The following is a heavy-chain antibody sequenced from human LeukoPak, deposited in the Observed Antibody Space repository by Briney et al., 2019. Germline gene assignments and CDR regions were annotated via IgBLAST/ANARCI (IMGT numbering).Heavy chain of an antibody. V-gene: IGHV3-30*03. CDR2: ISYDARHE. CDR3: ARDEFDGYNLGPSIY. Sequence: PGGSLRLSCEASGFPFRDHAMHWVRQAPGKGLEWVAVISYDARHENYADSVKGRFTVSRDDSRSTLYLQMNSLKTDDTAVHFCARDEFDGYNLGPSIYWGQGTLVTVSS. CDR1: GFPFRDHA. D-gene: IGHD5-24*01. J-gene: IGHJ4*02.